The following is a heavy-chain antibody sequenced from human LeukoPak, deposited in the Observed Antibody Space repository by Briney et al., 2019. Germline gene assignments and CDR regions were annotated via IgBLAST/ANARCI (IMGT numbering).Heavy chain of an antibody. D-gene: IGHD3-10*02. CDR1: GFTFNTYG. CDR2: IRPGPSHT. J-gene: IGHJ4*02. CDR3: ARDYVTMAPDY. Sequence: PGGSLRLSCAASGFTFNTYGINWVRHAPGKCLEWLSYIRPGPSHTSYADSVGGRFGISRGDAKSSLYLQMGSLRGEDPCGNDGARDYVTMAPDYGGLGTLVTVSS. V-gene: IGHV3-21*01.